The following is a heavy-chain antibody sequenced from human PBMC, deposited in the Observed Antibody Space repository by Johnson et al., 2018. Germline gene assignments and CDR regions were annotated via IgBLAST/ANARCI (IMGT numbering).Heavy chain of an antibody. D-gene: IGHD5-12*01. J-gene: IGHJ3*02. Sequence: VQLVQSGGGLIQPGGSLRLSCAASGFTVSSNYMNWVRPAPGKGLEWVSVIYSGGSAYYADSVQGRFTNSRDNSKNTLYLQMNSLRAEDTAVYYCARAPSIVAKRDAFDIWGRGTMVTVSS. V-gene: IGHV3-53*01. CDR3: ARAPSIVAKRDAFDI. CDR2: IYSGGSA. CDR1: GFTVSSNY.